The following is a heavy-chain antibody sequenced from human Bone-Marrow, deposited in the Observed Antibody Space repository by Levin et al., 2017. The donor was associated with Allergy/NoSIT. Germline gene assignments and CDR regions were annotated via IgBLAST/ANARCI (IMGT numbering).Heavy chain of an antibody. CDR3: ARDPLEGTVTPEGY. J-gene: IGHJ4*02. Sequence: PGGSLRLSCAASGFTVSSNYMSWVRQAPGKGLEWVSVIYSGGSTYYADSVKGRFTISRDNSKNTLYLQMNSLRAEDTAVYYCARDPLEGTVTPEGYWGQGTLVTVSS. D-gene: IGHD4-17*01. V-gene: IGHV3-66*01. CDR1: GFTVSSNY. CDR2: IYSGGST.